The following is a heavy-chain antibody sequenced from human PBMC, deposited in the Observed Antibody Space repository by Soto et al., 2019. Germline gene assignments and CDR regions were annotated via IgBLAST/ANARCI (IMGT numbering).Heavy chain of an antibody. CDR1: GFTFSDYY. CDR2: ITSSGSTI. V-gene: IGHV3-11*01. Sequence: LRLSCAASGFTFSDYYMSWIRQAPGKGLEWVSYITSSGSTIYYADSVKGRFTISRDNAKNSLYLQMNSLRAEDTAVYYCARGQRALITYGPFDPWGQGTLVTVSS. CDR3: ARGQRALITYGPFDP. D-gene: IGHD4-17*01. J-gene: IGHJ5*02.